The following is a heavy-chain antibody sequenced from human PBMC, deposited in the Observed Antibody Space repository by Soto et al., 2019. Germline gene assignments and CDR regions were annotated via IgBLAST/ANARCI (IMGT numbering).Heavy chain of an antibody. D-gene: IGHD2-15*01. CDR1: GGTFSSYA. CDR3: ARDVGPYCSGGSCYGRFDY. CDR2: IIPILGIA. J-gene: IGHJ4*02. Sequence: GASVKVSCKASGGTFSSYAISWVRQAPGQGLEWMGRIIPILGIANYAQKFQGRVTITADKSTSTAYMELSSLRSEDTAVYYCARDVGPYCSGGSCYGRFDYWGQGTLVTVSS. V-gene: IGHV1-69*04.